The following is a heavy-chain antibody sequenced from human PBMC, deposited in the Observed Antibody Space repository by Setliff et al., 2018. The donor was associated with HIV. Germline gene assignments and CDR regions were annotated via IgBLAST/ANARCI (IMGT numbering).Heavy chain of an antibody. V-gene: IGHV3-30*02. J-gene: IGHJ6*02. D-gene: IGHD2-2*01. CDR1: GFTFSAHG. Sequence: GGSLRLSCAASGFTFSAHGMHWVRQAPGKGLEWVTFINYDDNYEYYADSVQGRVTISRDNSKNTLSLQMDSLTTEDTAVYYCARPTYCSSTSCRRYAMDVWGQGTTVTVSS. CDR3: ARPTYCSSTSCRRYAMDV. CDR2: INYDDNYE.